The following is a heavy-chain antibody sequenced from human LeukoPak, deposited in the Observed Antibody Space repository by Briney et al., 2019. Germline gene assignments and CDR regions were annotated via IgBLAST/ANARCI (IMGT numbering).Heavy chain of an antibody. CDR3: ATTRSQLNGGSYALYYFDY. D-gene: IGHD1-26*01. CDR1: GYTLTELS. V-gene: IGHV1-24*01. CDR2: FDPEDGET. J-gene: IGHJ4*02. Sequence: ASVNVSCTVSGYTLTELSMHWVRQAPGEGLEWMGGFDPEDGETIYAQKFQGRVTMTEDTSTDTAYMELSSLRSEDTAVYYCATTRSQLNGGSYALYYFDYWGQGTLVTVSS.